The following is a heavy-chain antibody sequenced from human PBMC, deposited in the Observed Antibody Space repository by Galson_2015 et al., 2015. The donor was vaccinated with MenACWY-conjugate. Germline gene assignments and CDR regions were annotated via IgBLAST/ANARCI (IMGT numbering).Heavy chain of an antibody. V-gene: IGHV1-8*01. CDR1: GYTFTFHD. CDR3: ARLTGGRFDL. J-gene: IGHJ4*02. Sequence: KVSCKASGYTFTFHDMSWVRQVAGQGLECLGWMNPKSGNTGYTQKFQGRVTMTRNNSITTTYLELSSLKSEDTAVYFCARLTGGRFDLWGQGTLVTVSS. D-gene: IGHD7-27*01. CDR2: MNPKSGNT.